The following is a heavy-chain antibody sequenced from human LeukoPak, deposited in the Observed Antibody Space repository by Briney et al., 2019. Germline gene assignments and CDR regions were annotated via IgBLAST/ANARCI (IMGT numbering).Heavy chain of an antibody. D-gene: IGHD2-2*01. Sequence: SQTLSLTCTVSGGSINSGGYYWSWIRQPPGKGLEWIGYIYYSGGTNYNPSLKSRVTISVDTSKNQFSLKLSSVTAADTAVYYCARLDIVVVPAAILYYFDYWGQGTLVTVSS. CDR2: IYYSGGT. J-gene: IGHJ4*02. CDR1: GGSINSGGYY. V-gene: IGHV4-61*08. CDR3: ARLDIVVVPAAILYYFDY.